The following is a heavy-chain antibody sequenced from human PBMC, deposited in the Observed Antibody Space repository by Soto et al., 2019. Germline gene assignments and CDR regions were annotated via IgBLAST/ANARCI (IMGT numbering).Heavy chain of an antibody. V-gene: IGHV4-39*01. CDR1: GGSISSSSYY. J-gene: IGHJ4*02. CDR3: ARLEGKPYSSGWYVGY. Sequence: QLQLQESGPGLVKPSETLSLTCTVSGGSISSSSYYWGWIRQPPGKGLEWIGSIYYSGSTYYNPSLKSRVTISVDTSKNQFSLKLSSVTAADTAVYYCARLEGKPYSSGWYVGYWGQGTLVTVSS. CDR2: IYYSGST. D-gene: IGHD6-19*01.